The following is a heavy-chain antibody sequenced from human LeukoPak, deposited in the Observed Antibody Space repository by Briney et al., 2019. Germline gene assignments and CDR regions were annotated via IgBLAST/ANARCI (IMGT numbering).Heavy chain of an antibody. V-gene: IGHV3-48*03. J-gene: IGHJ4*02. CDR3: VRGELVVTVRYFDF. CDR2: ISSSGSTI. CDR1: GFTFSSYE. D-gene: IGHD2-21*02. Sequence: GSLRLSCAASGFTFSSYEMNWVRQAPGKGLEWVSYISSSGSTIYYADSVKGRFTISRDNAKNSLYLQMNSLRAEDTAVYYCVRGELVVTVRYFDFWGQGTLVTVSS.